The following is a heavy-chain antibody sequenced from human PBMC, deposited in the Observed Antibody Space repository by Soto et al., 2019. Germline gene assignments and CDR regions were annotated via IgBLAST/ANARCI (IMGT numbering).Heavy chain of an antibody. D-gene: IGHD3-10*01. CDR1: GFTFVDHA. J-gene: IGHJ5*02. V-gene: IGHV3-9*01. CDR3: ARRIGSAGLCWFDP. Sequence: EVQLVESGGGLVQPGRSLRLSCEGSGFTFVDHAMHWVRQCPGKGLEWVSGISWHSATKDYVDSVKGRFIISRDNVKSLLFLEMKSLRPEDTALYFCARRIGSAGLCWFDPWGRGTLVTVSS. CDR2: ISWHSATK.